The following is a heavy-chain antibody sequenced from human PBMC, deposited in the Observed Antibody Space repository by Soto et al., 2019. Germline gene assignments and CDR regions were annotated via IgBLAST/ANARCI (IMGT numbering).Heavy chain of an antibody. CDR3: AKPGIAVAFDYCDF. Sequence: EVQLLESVGDLVEPGGSLRLSCAASGFTFNSCAMCWVRQAPGKGLEWVSTISYSGVTTYYTASVKGRCTISSDHSKTTLYLQMDSLSAEATAIYYCAKPGIAVAFDYCDFWGQGTMVTVSP. J-gene: IGHJ3*01. CDR2: ISYSGVTT. CDR1: GFTFNSCA. V-gene: IGHV3-23*01. D-gene: IGHD6-19*01.